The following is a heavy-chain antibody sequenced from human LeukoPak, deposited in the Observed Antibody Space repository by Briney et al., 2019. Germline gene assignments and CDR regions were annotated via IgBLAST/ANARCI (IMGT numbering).Heavy chain of an antibody. CDR2: IIPIFGTA. D-gene: IGHD3-22*01. CDR1: GGTFSSYA. V-gene: IGHV1-69*05. CDR3: ARTLTEYYYDSSGSADAFDI. J-gene: IGHJ3*02. Sequence: SVKVSCKASGGTFSSYAMSWVRQAPGQGLEWMGEIIPIFGTANYAQKFQGRVTITTDESTSTAYMELSSLRSEDTAVYYCARTLTEYYYDSSGSADAFDIWGQGTMVTVSS.